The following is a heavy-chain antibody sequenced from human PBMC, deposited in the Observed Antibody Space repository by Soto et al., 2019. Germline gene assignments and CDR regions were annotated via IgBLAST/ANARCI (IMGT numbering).Heavy chain of an antibody. CDR3: TRSGQLYSNCDYYYGLDA. Sequence: GGSLRLSCTASGFTFGDYAMSWVRQAPGKGLEWVGVIRSKAYGGTTEYAATVKGRFTISRDDSKSIAYLQMNSLKTEDTAVYYCTRSGQLYSNCDYYYGLDAWGQGTPVTVSS. CDR1: GFTFGDYA. D-gene: IGHD4-4*01. V-gene: IGHV3-49*04. CDR2: IRSKAYGGTT. J-gene: IGHJ6*02.